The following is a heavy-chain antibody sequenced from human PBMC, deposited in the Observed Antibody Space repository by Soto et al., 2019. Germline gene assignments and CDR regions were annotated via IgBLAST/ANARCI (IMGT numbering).Heavy chain of an antibody. J-gene: IGHJ4*02. CDR3: ARDSGYSSGWYGY. D-gene: IGHD6-19*01. CDR1: GGTFSSYT. Sequence: QVQLVQSGAEVKKPGSSVKVSCKASGGTFSSYTISWVRQAPGQGLEWMGRIIPILGIANYAQKFQGRVTITADKXTSTAYMELSSLRSEDTAVYYCARDSGYSSGWYGYWGQGTLVTVSS. CDR2: IIPILGIA. V-gene: IGHV1-69*08.